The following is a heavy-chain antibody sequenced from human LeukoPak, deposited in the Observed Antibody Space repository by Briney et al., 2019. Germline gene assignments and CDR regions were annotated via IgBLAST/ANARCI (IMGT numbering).Heavy chain of an antibody. CDR2: INHSGST. D-gene: IGHD3-22*01. CDR1: GGSFSGYY. V-gene: IGHV4-34*01. CDR3: ASTAYYYDSSGYEYFQH. Sequence: SETLSLTCAVYGGSFSGYYWSWIRQPPGKGLEWIGEINHSGSTYYNPSLKSRVTISVDTSKNQFSLKLSSVTAADTAVYYCASTAYYYDSSGYEYFQHWGQGTLVTVSS. J-gene: IGHJ1*01.